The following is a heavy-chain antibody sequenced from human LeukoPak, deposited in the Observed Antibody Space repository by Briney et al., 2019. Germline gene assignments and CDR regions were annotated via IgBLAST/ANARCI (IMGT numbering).Heavy chain of an antibody. D-gene: IGHD5-18*01. CDR3: ARASSIGYSYGKDFDY. V-gene: IGHV4-34*01. J-gene: IGHJ4*02. CDR2: INHSGST. Sequence: PSETLSLTCAVYGGPFSGYYWSWIRQPPGKGLEWIGEINHSGSTNYNPSLKSRVTISVDTSKNQFSLKLSSVTAADTAVYYCARASSIGYSYGKDFDYWGQGTLVTVSS. CDR1: GGPFSGYY.